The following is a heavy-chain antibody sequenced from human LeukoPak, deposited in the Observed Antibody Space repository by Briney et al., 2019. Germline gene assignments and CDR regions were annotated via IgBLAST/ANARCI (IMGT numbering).Heavy chain of an antibody. J-gene: IGHJ4*02. V-gene: IGHV4-30-4*08. CDR1: GGSISSYY. CDR3: ARASDYYGSGSYYMFDY. Sequence: SETLSLTCTVSGGSISSYYWSWIRQPPGKGLEWIGYIYYSGSTYYNPSLKSRVTISVDTSKNQFSLKLSSVTAADTAVYYCARASDYYGSGSYYMFDYWGQGTLVTVSS. CDR2: IYYSGST. D-gene: IGHD3-10*01.